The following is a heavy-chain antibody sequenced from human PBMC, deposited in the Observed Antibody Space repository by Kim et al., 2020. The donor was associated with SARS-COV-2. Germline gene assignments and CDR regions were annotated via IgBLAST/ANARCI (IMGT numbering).Heavy chain of an antibody. CDR3: ARGPGTAGTLYYYYFDY. J-gene: IGHJ4*02. V-gene: IGHV4-59*09. Sequence: LKSRDTISVDASKTQFSLKLSSVTAADTAVYYCARGPGTAGTLYYYYFDYWGQGTLVTVSS. D-gene: IGHD3-10*01.